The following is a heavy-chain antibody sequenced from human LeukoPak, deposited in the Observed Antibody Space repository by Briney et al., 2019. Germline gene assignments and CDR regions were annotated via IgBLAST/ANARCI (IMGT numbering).Heavy chain of an antibody. Sequence: GGSLRLSCAASGFTFSSYAMSWVRQAPGKGMEWVSAISGSGGSTYYADSVKGRFTISRDNSKNTLYLQMNSLRAEDTAVYYCAKSFRSLRMLLDAFDIWGQGTMVTVSS. CDR1: GFTFSSYA. CDR2: ISGSGGST. D-gene: IGHD3-3*01. V-gene: IGHV3-23*01. J-gene: IGHJ3*02. CDR3: AKSFRSLRMLLDAFDI.